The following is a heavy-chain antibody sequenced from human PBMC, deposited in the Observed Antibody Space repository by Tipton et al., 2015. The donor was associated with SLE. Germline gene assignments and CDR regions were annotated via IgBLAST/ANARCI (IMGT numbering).Heavy chain of an antibody. CDR2: ITGSGDTI. CDR3: ARPLVYCSGGRCYYPGYYGMDV. D-gene: IGHD2-15*01. Sequence: GSLRLSCAASGFTFSSYEMNWVRQAPGKGLEWVSYITGSGDTIYYADSVKGRFTISRDNAKNSLYLQMSSLRAEDTAVYYCARPLVYCSGGRCYYPGYYGMDVWGQGTTVTVSS. V-gene: IGHV3-48*03. J-gene: IGHJ6*02. CDR1: GFTFSSYE.